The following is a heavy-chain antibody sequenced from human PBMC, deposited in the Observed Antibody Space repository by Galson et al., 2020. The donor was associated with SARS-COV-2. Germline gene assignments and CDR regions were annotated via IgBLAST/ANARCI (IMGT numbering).Heavy chain of an antibody. CDR2: IDWDDDK. D-gene: IGHD3-9*01. Sequence: SGPPLVKPTQTLTLTCTFSGFSLSTSGMRVSWIRQPPGKALEWLARIDWDDDKFYSTSLKTRLTISKDTSKNQVVLTMTNMDPVDTATYYCSRSYYDRLTGYLAAVGSWGQGTMVTVSS. CDR1: GFSLSTSGMR. CDR3: SRSYYDRLTGYLAAVGS. V-gene: IGHV2-70*04. J-gene: IGHJ3*02.